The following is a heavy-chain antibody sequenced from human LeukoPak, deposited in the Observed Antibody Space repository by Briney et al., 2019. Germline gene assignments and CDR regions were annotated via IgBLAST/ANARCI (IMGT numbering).Heavy chain of an antibody. D-gene: IGHD3-22*01. Sequence: SETLSLXCTVSGDSISSYYWSWIRQPAGKGLEWIGRIYTRGSTNYNPSLKSRVTMSVDKSKNQFSLKLNSVTAADTAVYYCARDPDYSDSSEGPWGQGTLVTVSS. CDR2: IYTRGST. J-gene: IGHJ5*02. CDR1: GDSISSYY. V-gene: IGHV4-4*07. CDR3: ARDPDYSDSSEGP.